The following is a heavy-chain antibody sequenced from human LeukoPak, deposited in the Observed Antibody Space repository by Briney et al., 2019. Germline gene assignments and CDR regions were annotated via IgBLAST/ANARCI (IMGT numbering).Heavy chain of an antibody. CDR1: GGSIRSYY. D-gene: IGHD5-18*01. V-gene: IGHV4-59*01. CDR3: ARGAYIYGHPPSLDS. J-gene: IGHJ5*01. Sequence: SETLSLTCTVSGGSIRSYYWSWIRQPPGKGLEWIGYIYYSGSTNYNPSLESRVTISVDTSKNQFSLKLTSVTAADTAVYYCARGAYIYGHPPSLDSWGRGTLVTVSS. CDR2: IYYSGST.